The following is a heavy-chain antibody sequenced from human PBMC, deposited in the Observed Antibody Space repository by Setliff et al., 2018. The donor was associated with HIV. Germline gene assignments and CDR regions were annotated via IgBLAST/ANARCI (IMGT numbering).Heavy chain of an antibody. CDR1: GGSISSGTYY. Sequence: SETLSLTCTVSGGSISSGTYYWNWIRQPAGKGLEWIGRIYTSGSTNYNPSLKSRVTISVDTSKNHFSLKLGSVTAADTAVYYCARESPSSSWFYFDFWGQGTLVTVSS. V-gene: IGHV4-61*02. CDR3: ARESPSSSWFYFDF. J-gene: IGHJ4*02. D-gene: IGHD6-13*01. CDR2: IYTSGST.